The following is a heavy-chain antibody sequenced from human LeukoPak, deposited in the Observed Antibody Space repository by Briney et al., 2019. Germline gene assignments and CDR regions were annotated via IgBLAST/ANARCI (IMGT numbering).Heavy chain of an antibody. D-gene: IGHD6-25*01. Sequence: GGSLRLSCAASGFTFSNYWMTWVRQAPGKGLEWVANIKPDGSEKYYADSVRGRFTISRDNAKNSLSLQMNSLRDEETAVYYCGRGGRQGALDIWGQGTMVTVSS. V-gene: IGHV3-7*01. J-gene: IGHJ3*02. CDR3: GRGGRQGALDI. CDR1: GFTFSNYW. CDR2: IKPDGSEK.